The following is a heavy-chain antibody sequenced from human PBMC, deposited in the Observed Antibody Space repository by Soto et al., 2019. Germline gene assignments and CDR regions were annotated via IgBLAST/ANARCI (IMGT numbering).Heavy chain of an antibody. D-gene: IGHD2-2*01. CDR3: GRQPGHCDSPTCFGYYSVDV. CDR1: GGSISSGSNS. V-gene: IGHV4-39*01. Sequence: QLQLQESGPRLVKPSETLSLTCSVSGGSISSGSNSWAWIRQSPGKGLEWIGTIYLSASKHYNPSLEGRVAISADTPNNQLSLRLSSVTAADTAVYYCGRQPGHCDSPTCFGYYSVDVWGQGTTVIVS. CDR2: IYLSASK. J-gene: IGHJ6*02.